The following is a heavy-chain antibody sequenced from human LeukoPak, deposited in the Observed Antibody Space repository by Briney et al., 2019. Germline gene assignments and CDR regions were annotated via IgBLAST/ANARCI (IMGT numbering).Heavy chain of an antibody. Sequence: SVKVSCKASGGTFSSYAISWVRQAPGQGLEWMGAIIPIFGTANYAQKFQGRVTITADESTSTAYMELSSLRSEDTAVYYCAGDYYYDSSGYYIVNYWGQGTLVTVSS. D-gene: IGHD3-22*01. CDR3: AGDYYYDSSGYYIVNY. CDR2: IIPIFGTA. V-gene: IGHV1-69*13. J-gene: IGHJ4*02. CDR1: GGTFSSYA.